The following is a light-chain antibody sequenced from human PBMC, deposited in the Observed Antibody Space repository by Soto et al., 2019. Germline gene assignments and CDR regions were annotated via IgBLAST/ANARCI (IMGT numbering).Light chain of an antibody. Sequence: DIQMTQSPSTLSASVGDRVTITCRASQSIRGWLAWYQQKPGKAPNLLIYDASRLKSGVPSRFSGRGSGTELTLTITSLQPDDFATYYCHQYNSFSPWTFGQGTKVEVK. J-gene: IGKJ1*01. CDR2: DAS. CDR1: QSIRGW. V-gene: IGKV1-5*01. CDR3: HQYNSFSPWT.